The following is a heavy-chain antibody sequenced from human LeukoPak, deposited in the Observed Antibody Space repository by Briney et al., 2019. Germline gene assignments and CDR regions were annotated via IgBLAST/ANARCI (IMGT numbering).Heavy chain of an antibody. CDR2: IYYSGST. D-gene: IGHD6-13*01. V-gene: IGHV4-59*08. CDR1: GGSISSYY. CDR3: ARSLPGSWFPLHVIGY. J-gene: IGHJ4*02. Sequence: SETLCLTCTVSGGSISSYYWSWIRQPPGKGLEWVGYIYYSGSTNQNPSLKSRVTISVDTSKNQLSLKLSSVTAADTAVYYCARSLPGSWFPLHVIGYWGQGTLVTVSS.